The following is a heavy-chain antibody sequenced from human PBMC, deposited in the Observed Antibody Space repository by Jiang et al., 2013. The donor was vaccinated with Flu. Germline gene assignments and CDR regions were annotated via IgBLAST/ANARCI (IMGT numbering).Heavy chain of an antibody. CDR1: GKSLSGYY. Sequence: LLKPSETLSLTCAVYGKSLSGYYCSWIRQSPGKGLEWIGEIHHGGSTGYNPSLKTRVTISMDTSKNQSSLNVNSVTAADTGIYYCAREMNREDGLFDPWGQGILVTVSS. J-gene: IGHJ5*02. CDR3: AREMNREDGLFDP. D-gene: IGHD2-15*01. V-gene: IGHV4-34*01. CDR2: IHHGGST.